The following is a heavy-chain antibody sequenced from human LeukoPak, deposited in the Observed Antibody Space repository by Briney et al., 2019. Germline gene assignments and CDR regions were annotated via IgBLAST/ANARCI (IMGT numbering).Heavy chain of an antibody. CDR2: ISGSTGNT. Sequence: GQSLRLSCVASGFTFSSYAMTWVRQAPGKGLEWVSGISGSTGNTYYADSVKGRFTISRDNSKNTLYLQMNSLRAEDTAVYYCARDRYYYDSSGSYFDYWGQGTLVTVSS. CDR3: ARDRYYYDSSGSYFDY. D-gene: IGHD3-22*01. J-gene: IGHJ4*02. V-gene: IGHV3-23*01. CDR1: GFTFSSYA.